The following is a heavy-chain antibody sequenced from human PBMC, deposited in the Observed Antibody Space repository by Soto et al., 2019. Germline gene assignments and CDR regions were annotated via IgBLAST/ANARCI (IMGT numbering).Heavy chain of an antibody. CDR2: INAGNGNK. D-gene: IGHD4-17*01. CDR3: ARDRTNYGVNDP. CDR1: GCTFTSCV. V-gene: IGHV1-3*01. J-gene: IGHJ5*02. Sequence: ASVNVSCKASGCTFTSCVIPWVRQAPGQRLEWTGWINAGNGNKKYSEKLQGRVTMTTDTSTSTAYMELRSLRSDDTAVYYCARDRTNYGVNDPWGQGTLVTVSS.